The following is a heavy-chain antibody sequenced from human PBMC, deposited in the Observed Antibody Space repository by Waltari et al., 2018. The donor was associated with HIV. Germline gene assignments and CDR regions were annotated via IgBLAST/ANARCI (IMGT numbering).Heavy chain of an antibody. D-gene: IGHD6-19*01. CDR1: GGSFSGHY. V-gene: IGHV4-34*01. J-gene: IGHJ2*01. Sequence: QVQLQQWGAGLLKPSETLSLTCAVYGGSFSGHYWRWIRQPPEKGLEWIGEINYSGSTNYNPSLKSRVTISVDTSKNQFSLKLSSVTAADTAVYYCASRRDRYSSGRARYFDLWGRGTLVTVSS. CDR3: ASRRDRYSSGRARYFDL. CDR2: INYSGST.